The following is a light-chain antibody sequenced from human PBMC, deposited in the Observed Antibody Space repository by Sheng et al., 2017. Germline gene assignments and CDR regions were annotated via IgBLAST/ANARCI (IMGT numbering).Light chain of an antibody. CDR1: QGISSY. CDR3: QQYNSYTLT. V-gene: IGKV1-9*01. Sequence: DIQLTQSPSFLSASVRDRVTITCRASQGISSYLAWYQQKPGKAPKLLIYAASTLQSGVPSRFSGSGSGTEFTLTISSLQPDDFATYYCQQYNSYTLTFGGGTKVEDQT. J-gene: IGKJ4*01. CDR2: AAS.